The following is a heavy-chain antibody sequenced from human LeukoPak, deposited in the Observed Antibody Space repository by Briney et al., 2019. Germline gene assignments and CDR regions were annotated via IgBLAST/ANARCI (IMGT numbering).Heavy chain of an antibody. Sequence: GASVKVSCKASGGTFSSYAISWVRQAPGQGLEWMGGIIPIFGTANYAQKFQGRVTITTDESTSTAYMELSSLRSEDTAVYYCARAWYNWNSLPYYYYMGVWGKGTTVTVSS. CDR1: GGTFSSYA. V-gene: IGHV1-69*05. CDR3: ARAWYNWNSLPYYYYMGV. CDR2: IIPIFGTA. D-gene: IGHD1-7*01. J-gene: IGHJ6*03.